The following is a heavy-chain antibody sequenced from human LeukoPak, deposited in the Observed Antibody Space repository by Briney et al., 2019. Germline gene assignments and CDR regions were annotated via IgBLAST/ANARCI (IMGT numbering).Heavy chain of an antibody. Sequence: GGSLRLSCAASGFTFSSYGMHWVRQAPGKGLEWVSLIRYDASNKYYADSVKGRFTISRDNSKNTLFLQMNSLRAEDTAVYYCARSYFEDAFDIWGQGTMVTVSS. V-gene: IGHV3-30*12. D-gene: IGHD3-3*01. CDR2: IRYDASNK. J-gene: IGHJ3*02. CDR1: GFTFSSYG. CDR3: ARSYFEDAFDI.